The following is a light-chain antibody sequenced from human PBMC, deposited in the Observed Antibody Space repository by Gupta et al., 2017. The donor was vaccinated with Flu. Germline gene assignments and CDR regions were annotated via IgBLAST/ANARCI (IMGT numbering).Light chain of an antibody. CDR1: NLNIGINC. CDR2: NSH. Sequence: SGSNLNIGINCVIWYHRLPVTASPLLFYNSHQRPYGVTARCSGSKSGTSASMAISGLQDEEEAEYYCETWDDSRNGLWVFGGGIKLTVL. CDR3: ETWDDSRNGLWV. V-gene: IGLV1-44*01. J-gene: IGLJ3*02.